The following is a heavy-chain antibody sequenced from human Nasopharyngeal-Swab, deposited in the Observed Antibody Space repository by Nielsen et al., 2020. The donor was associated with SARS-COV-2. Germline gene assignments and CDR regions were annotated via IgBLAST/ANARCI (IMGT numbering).Heavy chain of an antibody. CDR1: GFIFKNYA. D-gene: IGHD6-19*01. J-gene: IGHJ6*02. CDR3: ARVSSGSPGYGMDV. CDR2: ISGADDST. Sequence: GGSLRLSCSASGFIFKNYAMNWVRQAPGRGLEWVSAISGADDSTKYADSVKGRFTISRDNAKNSLYLQMNSLRAEDTAVYYCARVSSGSPGYGMDVWGQGTTVTVSS. V-gene: IGHV3-23*01.